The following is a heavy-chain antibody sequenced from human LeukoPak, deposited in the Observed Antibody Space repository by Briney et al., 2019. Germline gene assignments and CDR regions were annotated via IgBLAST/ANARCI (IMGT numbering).Heavy chain of an antibody. CDR3: ARERGELRYFDSVDFDY. D-gene: IGHD3-9*01. CDR1: GFPFSSYW. J-gene: IGHJ4*02. Sequence: GGSLRLSCVASGFPFSSYWMTWVRQAPGKGLEWVAVISYDGSNKYYADSVKGRFTISRDNSKNTLYLQMNSLRAEDTAVYYCARERGELRYFDSVDFDYWGQGTLVTVSS. CDR2: ISYDGSNK. V-gene: IGHV3-30-3*01.